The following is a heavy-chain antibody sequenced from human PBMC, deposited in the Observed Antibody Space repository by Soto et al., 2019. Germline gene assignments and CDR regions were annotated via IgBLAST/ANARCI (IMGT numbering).Heavy chain of an antibody. CDR3: ARGNSITIFGVVIIPPYFDY. V-gene: IGHV3-30*04. CDR2: ISYDGSNK. Sequence: GGSLRLSCAASGFTFSSYAMHWVRQAPGKGLEWVAVISYDGSNKYYADSVKGRFTISRDNSKNTLYLQMNSLRAEDTAVYYCARGNSITIFGVVIIPPYFDYWGQGTLVTVSS. D-gene: IGHD3-3*01. J-gene: IGHJ4*02. CDR1: GFTFSSYA.